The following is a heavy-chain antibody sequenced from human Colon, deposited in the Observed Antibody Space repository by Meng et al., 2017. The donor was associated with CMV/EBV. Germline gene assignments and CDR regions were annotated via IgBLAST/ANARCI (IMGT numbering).Heavy chain of an antibody. CDR1: GFTFDNYA. CDR3: AKSRGGGATIGADY. D-gene: IGHD1-26*01. Sequence: SLKISCAASGFTFDNYAMHWVRQSPGKGLEWVAGISRKSDTIVYADAVKGRFTISRDNAKNSLHLQMNSTRVEDTALYYCAKSRGGGATIGADYWGQGTLVTVSS. J-gene: IGHJ4*02. CDR2: ISRKSDTI. V-gene: IGHV3-9*01.